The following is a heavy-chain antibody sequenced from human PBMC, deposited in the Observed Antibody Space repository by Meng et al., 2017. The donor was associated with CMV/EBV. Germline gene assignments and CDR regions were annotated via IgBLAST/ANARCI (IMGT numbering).Heavy chain of an antibody. J-gene: IGHJ4*02. D-gene: IGHD3-22*01. CDR3: ARAKIMYYYDSSGYYYDY. V-gene: IGHV4-34*01. CDR1: GGSFSGYY. Sequence: VQLQQWVAGLLKPSETLSLTCAVYGGSFSGYYWSWIRQPPGKGLEWIGEINHSGSTNYNPSLKSRVTISVDTSKNQFSLKLSSVTAADTAVYYCARAKIMYYYDSSGYYYDYWGQGTLVTVSS. CDR2: INHSGST.